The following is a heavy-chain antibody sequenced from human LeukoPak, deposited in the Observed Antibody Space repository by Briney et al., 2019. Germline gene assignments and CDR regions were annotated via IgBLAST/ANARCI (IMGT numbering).Heavy chain of an antibody. Sequence: TLSLTCTVSGGSISSYYWSWIRQPPGKGLEWIGYIYYSGSTYYNPSLKSRVTISVDTSKNQFSLKLSSVTAADTAVYYCARNRGYCSSTSCATFFDYWGQGTLVTVSS. CDR2: IYYSGST. CDR1: GGSISSYY. V-gene: IGHV4-30-4*08. CDR3: ARNRGYCSSTSCATFFDY. D-gene: IGHD2-2*01. J-gene: IGHJ4*02.